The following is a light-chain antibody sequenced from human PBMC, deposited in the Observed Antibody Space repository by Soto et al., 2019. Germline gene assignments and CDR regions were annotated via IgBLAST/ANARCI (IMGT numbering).Light chain of an antibody. CDR2: GAS. V-gene: IGKV3-20*01. J-gene: IGKJ5*01. Sequence: EIAMTQSPVTLSVSPGERATLSCRTSQSVNRDLAWYQQKPGQAPRLLIYGASSRATGIPDRFSGSGSGTDFTLTISRLEPEDFAVYYCQQYGSSSTFGQGTRLENK. CDR1: QSVNRD. CDR3: QQYGSSST.